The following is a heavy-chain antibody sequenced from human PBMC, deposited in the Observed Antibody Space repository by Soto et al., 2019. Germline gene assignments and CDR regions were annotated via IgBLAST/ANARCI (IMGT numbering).Heavy chain of an antibody. CDR2: IYHSGST. D-gene: IGHD3-10*01. CDR1: SGSISSSNW. V-gene: IGHV4-4*02. Sequence: QVQLQESGPGLVKPSGTLSLTCAVSSGSISSSNWWSWVRQPPGKGLEWIGEIYHSGSTNYNPSLKSRVTISVDKSMNQFSLKLSSVTAADTAVYYCARTRYYYGSGSYLYYFDYWGQGTLVTVSS. CDR3: ARTRYYYGSGSYLYYFDY. J-gene: IGHJ4*02.